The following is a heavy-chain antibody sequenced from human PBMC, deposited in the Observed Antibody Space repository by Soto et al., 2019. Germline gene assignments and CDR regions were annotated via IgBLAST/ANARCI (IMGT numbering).Heavy chain of an antibody. D-gene: IGHD3-22*01. CDR2: IIPILGIA. CDR3: APTRDYYDSSGHSTQLFDY. V-gene: IGHV1-69*02. CDR1: GGTFSSYT. Sequence: QVQLVQSGAEVKKPGSSVKVSCKASGGTFSSYTISWVRQAPGQGLEWMGRIIPILGIANYAQKFQGRVKITADKSTSTAYMELSSLRSEDTAVYYCAPTRDYYDSSGHSTQLFDYWGQGTLVTVSS. J-gene: IGHJ4*02.